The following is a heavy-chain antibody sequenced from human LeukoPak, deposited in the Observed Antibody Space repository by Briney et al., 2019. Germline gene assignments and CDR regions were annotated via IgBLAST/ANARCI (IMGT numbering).Heavy chain of an antibody. CDR2: ISSSSSTI. Sequence: GGSLRLSCAASGFTFSSYSMNWVRQAPGKGLEWVSYISSSSSTIYYADSVKGRFTISRDNAKNSLYLQMNSLRAEDTAVYYCARGFLYGDYVYDYWGQGTLVTVSS. V-gene: IGHV3-48*01. J-gene: IGHJ4*02. CDR1: GFTFSSYS. CDR3: ARGFLYGDYVYDY. D-gene: IGHD4-17*01.